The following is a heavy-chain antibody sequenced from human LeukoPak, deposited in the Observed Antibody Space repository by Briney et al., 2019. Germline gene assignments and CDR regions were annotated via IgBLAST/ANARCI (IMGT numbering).Heavy chain of an antibody. V-gene: IGHV4-39*07. CDR3: ARDQWRGRENAFDI. J-gene: IGHJ3*02. Sequence: PSETLSLTCTVSGGSISRSSYYWGWIRQPPGKGLEWIGSIYYSGSTYYNPSLKSRVTISVDTSKNQFSLKLSSVTAADTAVYYCARDQWRGRENAFDIWGQGTMVTVSS. CDR2: IYYSGST. CDR1: GGSISRSSYY. D-gene: IGHD6-19*01.